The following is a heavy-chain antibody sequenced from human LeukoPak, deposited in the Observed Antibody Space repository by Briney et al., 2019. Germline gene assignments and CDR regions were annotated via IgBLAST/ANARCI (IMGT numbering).Heavy chain of an antibody. Sequence: SETLSLTCTVSGGSISSYYWSWIRQPPGKGLEWIGYIYYSGSTYYNPSLKSRVAISVDTSKNQFSLKLSSVTAADTAVYYCARGYYDILTGYYHDAFDIWGQGTMVTVSS. CDR3: ARGYYDILTGYYHDAFDI. D-gene: IGHD3-9*01. CDR1: GGSISSYY. V-gene: IGHV4-59*08. CDR2: IYYSGST. J-gene: IGHJ3*02.